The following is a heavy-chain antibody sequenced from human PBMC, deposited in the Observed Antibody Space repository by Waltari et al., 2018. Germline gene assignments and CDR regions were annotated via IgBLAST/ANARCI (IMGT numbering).Heavy chain of an antibody. D-gene: IGHD3-22*01. J-gene: IGHJ6*02. CDR2: INHSGST. CDR1: GGSFSGYY. Sequence: QVQLQQWGAGLLKPSETLSLTCAVYGGSFSGYYWSWIRQPPGKGLGWIGEINHSGSTNYTPSLKSRVTISVDTSKNQFSLKLSSVTAADTAVYYCARLFYYYDSSGRSHYYYGMDVWGQGTTVTVSS. CDR3: ARLFYYYDSSGRSHYYYGMDV. V-gene: IGHV4-34*01.